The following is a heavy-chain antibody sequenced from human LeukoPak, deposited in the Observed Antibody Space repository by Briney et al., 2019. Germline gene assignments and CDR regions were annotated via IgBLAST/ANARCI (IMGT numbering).Heavy chain of an antibody. CDR1: GGSISSYY. J-gene: IGHJ6*02. V-gene: IGHV4-59*01. Sequence: SETLSLTCTVSGGSISSYYWSWIRQPPGKGLEWIGYIYYSGSTNYNPSLKSRVTISVDTSKNQFSLKLSSVTAADTAVYYCARLSGDYDPGYHYYYGMDVWGQGTTVTVSS. D-gene: IGHD4-17*01. CDR2: IYYSGST. CDR3: ARLSGDYDPGYHYYYGMDV.